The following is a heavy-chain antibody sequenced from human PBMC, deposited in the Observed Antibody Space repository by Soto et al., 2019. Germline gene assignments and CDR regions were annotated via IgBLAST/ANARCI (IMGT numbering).Heavy chain of an antibody. J-gene: IGHJ4*02. CDR2: ISSSSSYI. CDR1: GFTFSSYS. CDR3: ARDYGSGGGYFDY. Sequence: EVQLVESGGGLVKPGGSLRLSCAASGFTFSSYSMNWVRQAPGKGLEWVSSISSSSSYIYYADSVKGRFTISRDNAKNSLYLQINSLRAEDTAVYYCARDYGSGGGYFDYWGQGTLVTVSS. V-gene: IGHV3-21*01. D-gene: IGHD3-10*01.